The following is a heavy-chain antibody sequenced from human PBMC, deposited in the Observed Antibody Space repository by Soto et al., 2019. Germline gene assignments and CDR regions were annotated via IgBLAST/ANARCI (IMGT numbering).Heavy chain of an antibody. J-gene: IGHJ4*02. CDR2: TYYRSKWNT. V-gene: IGHV6-1*01. Sequence: QVQLQQSGPGLVKPSQTLSLTCAISGDSVSTNTATWDWIRQSPTRCLEWLGRTYYRSKWNTDSALSVKSRTTSHPDTSKNQASLQLDSVTPEDTAVYYCARLIGNSWFVGWGQGTLVTVSS. CDR1: GDSVSTNTAT. CDR3: ARLIGNSWFVG. D-gene: IGHD6-13*01.